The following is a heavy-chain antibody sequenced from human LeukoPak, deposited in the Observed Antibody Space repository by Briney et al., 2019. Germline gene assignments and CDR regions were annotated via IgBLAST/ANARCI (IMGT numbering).Heavy chain of an antibody. CDR2: ISSSGSTI. D-gene: IGHD3-10*02. Sequence: PGGSLRPSCAASGFTFSSYEMNWVRQAPGKGLEWVSYISSSGSTIYYADSAKGRFTISRDNAKNSLYLQMNSLRAEDTAVYYCARRGWSGGMDVWGKGTTVTVSS. J-gene: IGHJ6*04. V-gene: IGHV3-48*03. CDR1: GFTFSSYE. CDR3: ARRGWSGGMDV.